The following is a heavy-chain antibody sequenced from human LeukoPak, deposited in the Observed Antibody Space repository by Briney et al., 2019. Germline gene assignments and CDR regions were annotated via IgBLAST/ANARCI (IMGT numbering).Heavy chain of an antibody. CDR1: GFTFSDYY. CDR2: ISSSGSTI. Sequence: GGSLRLSCAASGFTFSDYYMSWIRQAPGKGLEWVSYISSSGSTIYYADSVKGRFTISRDNAKNSLYLQMNSLRAEDTAVYYCASPTYYYSMDVWGQGTTVTVSS. J-gene: IGHJ6*02. V-gene: IGHV3-11*01. CDR3: ASPTYYYSMDV.